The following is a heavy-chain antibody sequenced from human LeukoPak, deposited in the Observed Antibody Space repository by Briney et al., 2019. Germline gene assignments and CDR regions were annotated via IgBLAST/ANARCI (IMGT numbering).Heavy chain of an antibody. D-gene: IGHD3-22*01. J-gene: IGHJ4*02. CDR1: GFTFDDYA. Sequence: GGSLRLSCAASGFTFDDYAMHWVRQAPGKGLEWVSGISWNSGSIGYADSVKGRFTISRDNAKNSLYLQMNSLRAEDTAVYYCARVEYYYDGTGYYPLDYWGPGTLVTVSS. V-gene: IGHV3-9*01. CDR3: ARVEYYYDGTGYYPLDY. CDR2: ISWNSGSI.